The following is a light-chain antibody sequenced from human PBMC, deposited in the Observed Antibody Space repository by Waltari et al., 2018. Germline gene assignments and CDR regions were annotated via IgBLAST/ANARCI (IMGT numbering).Light chain of an antibody. J-gene: IGLJ1*01. V-gene: IGLV2-23*02. CDR2: EVT. Sequence: QSALTQPASVSGSPGQSITISCTGTSSDVGSYRFVSWYQQCPGKAPKLILYEVTKRPSGVSNRFSGSKAGNTASMTIVGLQADDEADYYCCSYAGDSNFVFGTGTKFTVL. CDR3: CSYAGDSNFV. CDR1: SSDVGSYRF.